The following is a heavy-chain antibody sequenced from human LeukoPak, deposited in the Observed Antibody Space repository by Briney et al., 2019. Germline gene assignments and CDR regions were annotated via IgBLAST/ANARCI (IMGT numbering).Heavy chain of an antibody. J-gene: IGHJ6*02. CDR1: GYTLTELS. D-gene: IGHD3-22*01. CDR2: FDPEDGET. CDR3: ATAHLRIVVASPSDYYYGMDV. V-gene: IGHV1-24*01. Sequence: ASVTVSFTVSGYTLTELSMHWVRQAPGKGLEWMGGFDPEDGETIYAQKFQGRVTMTEDTSTDTAYMELSSLRSEDTAVYYCATAHLRIVVASPSDYYYGMDVGGQGTTGTVSS.